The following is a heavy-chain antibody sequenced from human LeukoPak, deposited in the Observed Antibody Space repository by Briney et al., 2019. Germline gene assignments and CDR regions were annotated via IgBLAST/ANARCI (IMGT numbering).Heavy chain of an antibody. Sequence: GGSLRLSCAASGFTFSSYAMSWVRQAPGKGLEWVSAISGSGDSTYYADSVKGRFTISRDNSKNTLYLQMNSLRAEDTAVYYCANVAPYCSSTSCYYVYWGQGTLVTVSS. V-gene: IGHV3-23*01. CDR1: GFTFSSYA. D-gene: IGHD2-2*01. CDR3: ANVAPYCSSTSCYYVY. CDR2: ISGSGDST. J-gene: IGHJ4*02.